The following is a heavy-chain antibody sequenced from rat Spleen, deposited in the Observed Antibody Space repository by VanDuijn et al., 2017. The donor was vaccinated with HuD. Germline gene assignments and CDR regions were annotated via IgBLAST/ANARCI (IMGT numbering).Heavy chain of an antibody. Sequence: EVQLVESGGGLVQPGRSMKLSCAASGFTFSNYGMAWVRQAPTKGLEWVASISTSGGSTYYRDSVKGRFTISRDNAKSTLYLQMDSLRSEDTATYYCTTDPAAPFDYWGQGVMVTVSS. D-gene: IGHD1-2*01. J-gene: IGHJ2*01. CDR3: TTDPAAPFDY. CDR2: ISTSGGST. V-gene: IGHV5-27*01. CDR1: GFTFSNYG.